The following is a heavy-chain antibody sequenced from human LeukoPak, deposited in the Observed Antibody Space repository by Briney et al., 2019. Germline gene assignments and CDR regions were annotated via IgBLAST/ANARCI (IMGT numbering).Heavy chain of an antibody. Sequence: SETLSLTCAVYGGSCSDYYCSWIRQPPGKGLEWIGEIHPYGTFYYNSSLRSRLTISIDTSKTQFSLRLTSVTAADTAFYYYARGRDRSKAGDHWGQGTLVTVSS. V-gene: IGHV4-34*01. CDR2: IHPYGTF. J-gene: IGHJ4*02. D-gene: IGHD5-24*01. CDR3: ARGRDRSKAGDH. CDR1: GGSCSDYY.